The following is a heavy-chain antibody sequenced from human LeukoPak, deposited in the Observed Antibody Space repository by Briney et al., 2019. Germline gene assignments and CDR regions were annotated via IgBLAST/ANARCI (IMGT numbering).Heavy chain of an antibody. CDR3: ARGITYYYDSSGYNYFDY. CDR2: IYYSGST. Sequence: SETLSLTCTVSGGSISSHYWSWIRQPPGKGLEWIGYIYYSGSTNYNPSLKSRVTISVDTSKNQLSLKLSSVTAADTAVYYCARGITYYYDSSGYNYFDYWGQGTLVTVSS. J-gene: IGHJ4*02. D-gene: IGHD3-22*01. CDR1: GGSISSHY. V-gene: IGHV4-59*11.